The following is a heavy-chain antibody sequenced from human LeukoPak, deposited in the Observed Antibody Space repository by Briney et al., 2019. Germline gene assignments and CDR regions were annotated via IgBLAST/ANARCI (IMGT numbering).Heavy chain of an antibody. D-gene: IGHD5-24*01. CDR2: IIPILGIA. V-gene: IGHV1-69*04. Sequence: SVKVSCKASGGTFSSYAISWVRQAPGQGLEWMGRIIPILGIANYAQKFQGRVTITADKSTSTAYMELSSLRSEDTAVYYCARDGDGYSEGYFDYWGQGTLVTVSS. J-gene: IGHJ4*02. CDR3: ARDGDGYSEGYFDY. CDR1: GGTFSSYA.